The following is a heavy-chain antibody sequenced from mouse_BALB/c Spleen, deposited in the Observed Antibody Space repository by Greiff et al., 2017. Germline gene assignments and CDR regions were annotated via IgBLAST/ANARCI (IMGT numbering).Heavy chain of an antibody. CDR2: ISSGGGST. V-gene: IGHV5-12-1*01. CDR1: GFTFSSYY. J-gene: IGHJ2*01. CDR3: SRHRHYYGSSPLYYLDY. D-gene: IGHD1-1*01. Sequence: EVQLVESGGGLVKPGGSLKLSCAASGFTFSSYYMSWVRQPPEKKLEWVAEISSGGGSTYYPDTVKGRFTISRDNAKNTLYLQMSSLKSKDTAMYYYSRHRHYYGSSPLYYLDYWGQGTTLTVSS.